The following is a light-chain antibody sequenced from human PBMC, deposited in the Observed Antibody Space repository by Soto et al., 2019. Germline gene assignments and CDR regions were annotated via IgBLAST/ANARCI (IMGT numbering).Light chain of an antibody. V-gene: IGKV3-11*01. CDR2: DAS. J-gene: IGKJ4*01. CDR3: QQRRTWPLT. CDR1: QSVGTF. Sequence: LTQSPATLSLSPGESATLSCRASQSVGTFLAWYQHKPGQAPRLLILDASTRATGVPPRFSGSKSGTDFTLTISRLEPEDFAVYYCQQRRTWPLTFGGGTKVDIK.